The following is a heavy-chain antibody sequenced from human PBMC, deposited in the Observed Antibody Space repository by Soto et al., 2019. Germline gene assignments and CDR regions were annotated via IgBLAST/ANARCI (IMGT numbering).Heavy chain of an antibody. CDR3: ARNPKDFWSGYFFDH. CDR2: VHYSGST. Sequence: SETLSLTCTVSGDSISAYYWSWIRQSPGKGLEWIGYVHYSGSTNYNPSLERRVTISVASSKTQFSLKLTSVTAADTAVYFCARNPKDFWSGYFFDHWGQGALVTVSS. V-gene: IGHV4-59*01. J-gene: IGHJ4*02. CDR1: GDSISAYY. D-gene: IGHD3-3*01.